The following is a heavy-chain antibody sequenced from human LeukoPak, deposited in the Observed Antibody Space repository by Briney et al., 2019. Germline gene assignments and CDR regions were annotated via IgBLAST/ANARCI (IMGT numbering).Heavy chain of an antibody. CDR2: ISYDGSNK. V-gene: IGHV3-30*14. Sequence: GGSLRLSCAASGFTFSSYAMHWVRQAPGKGLEWVAVISYDGSNKYYADSVKGRFTISRDNSKNTLYLQMNSLRAEDTAVYYCARDLGDYWGQGTLVTVSS. CDR3: ARDLGDY. J-gene: IGHJ4*02. CDR1: GFTFSSYA.